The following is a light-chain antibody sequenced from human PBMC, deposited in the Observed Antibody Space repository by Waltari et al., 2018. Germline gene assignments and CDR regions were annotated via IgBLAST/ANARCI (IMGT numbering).Light chain of an antibody. CDR1: SSSVGGYTY. CDR3: CSYAGSSTL. Sequence: QSALTQPASVSGSPGPSITIPSPGTSSSVGGYTYVAWYQQHPGKVPKLMIYDVSKRPSGVSNRFSGSKSGNTASLTISGLQAEDEADYYCCSYAGSSTLFGGGTKLSVL. V-gene: IGLV2-23*02. J-gene: IGLJ2*01. CDR2: DVS.